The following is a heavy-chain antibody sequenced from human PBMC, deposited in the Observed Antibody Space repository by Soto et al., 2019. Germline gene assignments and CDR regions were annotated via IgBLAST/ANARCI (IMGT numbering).Heavy chain of an antibody. CDR1: GGSISSYY. V-gene: IGHV4-59*01. D-gene: IGHD3-22*01. CDR2: IYYSGST. J-gene: IGHJ4*02. CDR3: ARVLNYYDSRYFDY. Sequence: PSETLSLTCTVSGGSISSYYWSWIRQPPGKGLEWIGYIYYSGSTNYNPSLKSRVTISVDTSKNQFSLKLSSVTAADTAVYYCARVLNYYDSRYFDYWGQGTLVTVSS.